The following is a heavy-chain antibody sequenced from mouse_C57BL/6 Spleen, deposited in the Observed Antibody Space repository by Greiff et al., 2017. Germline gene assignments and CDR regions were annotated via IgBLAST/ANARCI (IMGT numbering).Heavy chain of an antibody. CDR1: GYTFTSYW. Sequence: QVQLQQPGAELVKPGASVKLSCKASGYTFTSYWMPWVKQRPGQGLEWIGDIDPSSCYTNYNQKFKGKATLTVDTSSNTAYMQLSSLTSEDSAVYYCARPGPVGRRCYYWVRGTTLTVAS. D-gene: IGHD3-3*01. V-gene: IGHV1-59*01. CDR3: ARPGPVGRRCYY. CDR2: IDPSSCYT. J-gene: IGHJ2*01.